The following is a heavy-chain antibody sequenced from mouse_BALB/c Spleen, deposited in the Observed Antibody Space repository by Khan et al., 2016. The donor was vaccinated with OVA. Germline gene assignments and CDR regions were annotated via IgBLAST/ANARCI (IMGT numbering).Heavy chain of an antibody. V-gene: IGHV1-9*01. D-gene: IGHD1-1*01. Sequence: QVQLQQPGADLMKPGASVKISCKVTGNTFSTYWIEWIKKRPGHGLEWIGEILPGSGSTNCNEKFKGKATFTADTSSNIAYMQLSSLTSEDSAVYYCARVNSGSRDYFDNWGQGTTLTVSS. CDR1: GNTFSTYW. J-gene: IGHJ2*01. CDR3: ARVNSGSRDYFDN. CDR2: ILPGSGST.